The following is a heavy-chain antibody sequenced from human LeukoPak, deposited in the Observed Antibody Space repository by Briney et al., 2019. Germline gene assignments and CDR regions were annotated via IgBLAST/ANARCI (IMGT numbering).Heavy chain of an antibody. CDR3: AKEAGQDYGALDAFDV. D-gene: IGHD4-17*01. V-gene: IGHV4-34*01. J-gene: IGHJ3*01. CDR2: INHSGST. Sequence: SETLSLTCAVYGGSFSGYYWSWIRQPPGKGLEWIGEINHSGSTDYNPSLKSRVTISVDTSKNQFSLKLSSVTAEDTAVYYCAKEAGQDYGALDAFDVWGQGTMVTVSS. CDR1: GGSFSGYY.